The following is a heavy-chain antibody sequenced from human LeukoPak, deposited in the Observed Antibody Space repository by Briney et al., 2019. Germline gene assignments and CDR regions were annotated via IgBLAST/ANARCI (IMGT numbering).Heavy chain of an antibody. D-gene: IGHD7-27*01. J-gene: IGHJ4*02. CDR1: GFTFSSYW. V-gene: IGHV3-74*01. CDR3: AREITTNGGRYFDY. Sequence: GGSLRLSCAASGFTFSSYWMPWVRQAPGKRLVWVSRINTDGSSTNYADSVKGRFTMSRDNAKNTLYLQMNSLRAEDTAVYSCAREITTNGGRYFDYWGQGTLVTVSS. CDR2: INTDGSST.